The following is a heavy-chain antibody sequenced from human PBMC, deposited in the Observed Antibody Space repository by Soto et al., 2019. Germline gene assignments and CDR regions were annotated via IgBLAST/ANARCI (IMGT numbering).Heavy chain of an antibody. Sequence: QVQLVQSGAEVKKPGSSVKVSCKASGGTFSSYAISWVRQAPGQGLEWMGGIIPIFGTANYAQKFQGRVTITADESTSTAYMELSILRSEDTAVYYCARAPSRQYSSVYTYSNWGQGTLVTVSS. CDR1: GGTFSSYA. CDR3: ARAPSRQYSSVYTYSN. V-gene: IGHV1-69*01. J-gene: IGHJ1*01. CDR2: IIPIFGTA. D-gene: IGHD3-22*01.